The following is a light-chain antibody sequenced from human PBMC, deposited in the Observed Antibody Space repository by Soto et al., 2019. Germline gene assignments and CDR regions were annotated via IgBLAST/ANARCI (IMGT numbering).Light chain of an antibody. CDR2: DAS. J-gene: IGKJ1*01. CDR1: QNVNNW. CDR3: QQYNTSWT. V-gene: IGKV1-5*01. Sequence: DIQMTQFPSALSASVGDRVTITCRASQNVNNWLAWYQHKPGNAPQLLIYDASVLETGVPSRFSGSGSGTEFTLAISGLQSDDFATYSCQQYNTSWTFGPGTKVDIK.